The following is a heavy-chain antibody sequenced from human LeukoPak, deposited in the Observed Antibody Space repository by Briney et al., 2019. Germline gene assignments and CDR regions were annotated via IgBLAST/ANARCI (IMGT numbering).Heavy chain of an antibody. CDR2: ISSSSSYI. CDR1: GFTFSSYS. CDR3: VKGPRLRYLSFFDY. J-gene: IGHJ4*02. Sequence: GGSLRLSCAASGFTFSSYSMNWVRQAPGKGLEWVSSISSSSSYIYYADSVKGRFTISRDNAKNSLYLQMNSLRAEDTAVYYCVKGPRLRYLSFFDYWGQGTLVTVSS. V-gene: IGHV3-21*04. D-gene: IGHD3-9*01.